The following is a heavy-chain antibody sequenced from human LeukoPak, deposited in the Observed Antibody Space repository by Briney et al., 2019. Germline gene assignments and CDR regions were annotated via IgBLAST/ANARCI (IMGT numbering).Heavy chain of an antibody. Sequence: PGGSLRLSCAASGFTVSSNYMSWVRQAPGKGLEWVSVIYSGGSTYYANSVKGRFTISRDNSKNMLFLQMNSLRPEDTAVYYCAKDTSIGKYCTNGVCSPFDYWGQGTLVTVSS. CDR2: IYSGGST. D-gene: IGHD2-8*01. CDR1: GFTVSSNY. J-gene: IGHJ4*02. CDR3: AKDTSIGKYCTNGVCSPFDY. V-gene: IGHV3-53*01.